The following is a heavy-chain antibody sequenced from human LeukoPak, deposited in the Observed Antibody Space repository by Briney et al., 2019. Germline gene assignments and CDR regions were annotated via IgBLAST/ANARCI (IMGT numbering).Heavy chain of an antibody. J-gene: IGHJ4*02. CDR3: ARRGFGEFIGRHFDY. D-gene: IGHD3-10*01. CDR2: IYYSGST. CDR1: GGSISSSSYY. Sequence: SETLSLTCTVSGGSISSSSYYWGWIRQPPGKGLERIGSIYYSGSTYYNPSLKSRVTISVDTSKNQFSLKLSSVTAADTAVYYCARRGFGEFIGRHFDYWGQGTLVTVSS. V-gene: IGHV4-39*01.